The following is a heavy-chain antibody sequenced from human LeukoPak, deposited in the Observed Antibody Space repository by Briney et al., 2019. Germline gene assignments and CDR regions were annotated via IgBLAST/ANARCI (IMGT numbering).Heavy chain of an antibody. Sequence: GGCLRLSCAASEFDFSSHAMTWVRQAPGKGLEWVSAISISGSKTYYADSVKGRFTISRDNSKNTLYLQMNSLRAEDTAVYYCANEIRPNDYWGQGTQVTVSS. CDR3: ANEIRPNDY. J-gene: IGHJ4*02. CDR2: ISISGSKT. D-gene: IGHD4-17*01. CDR1: EFDFSSHA. V-gene: IGHV3-23*01.